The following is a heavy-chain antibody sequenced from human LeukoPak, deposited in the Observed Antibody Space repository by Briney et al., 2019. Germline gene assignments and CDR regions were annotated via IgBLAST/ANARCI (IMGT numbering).Heavy chain of an antibody. V-gene: IGHV3-66*01. J-gene: IGHJ3*02. CDR3: ARDRNGFDAFDI. CDR1: GFIFSDYG. Sequence: SGGSLRLSCTTSGFIFSDYGMHWLRQAPGKGLEWVSVIYSGGSTYYADSVKGRFTISRDNSKNTLYLQMNSLRAEDTAVYYCARDRNGFDAFDIWGQGTMVTVSS. CDR2: IYSGGST. D-gene: IGHD5-24*01.